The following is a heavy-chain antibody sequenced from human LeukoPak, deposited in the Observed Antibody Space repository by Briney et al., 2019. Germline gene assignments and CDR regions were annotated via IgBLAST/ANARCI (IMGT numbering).Heavy chain of an antibody. D-gene: IGHD5-18*01. CDR2: ITSSSSSM. V-gene: IGHV3-48*04. CDR3: AREWWIQLWYSAFDL. Sequence: GGSLRLSCAASGFTFSTYYMNWVRQAPGKGLEWVSFITSSSSSMDYADSVKGRFTISRDNAKNSLYLQMNSLRAEDTAVYYCAREWWIQLWYSAFDLWGQGTMVTVSS. CDR1: GFTFSTYY. J-gene: IGHJ3*01.